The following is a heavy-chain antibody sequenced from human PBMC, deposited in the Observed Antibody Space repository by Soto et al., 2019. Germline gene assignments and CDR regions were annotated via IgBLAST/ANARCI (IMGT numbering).Heavy chain of an antibody. CDR3: ARDSTYYDFWSGYYTMGGWFDP. V-gene: IGHV3-48*02. J-gene: IGHJ5*02. Sequence: SGGSLRLSCAASGFTFSSYSMNWVRQAPGKGLEWVSYISSSSSTIYYADSVKGRFTISRDNAKNSLYLQMNSLRDEDTAVYYCARDSTYYDFWSGYYTMGGWFDPWGQGTLVTVS. CDR2: ISSSSSTI. CDR1: GFTFSSYS. D-gene: IGHD3-3*01.